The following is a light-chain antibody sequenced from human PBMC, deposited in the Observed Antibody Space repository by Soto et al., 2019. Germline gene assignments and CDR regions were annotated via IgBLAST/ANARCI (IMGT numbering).Light chain of an antibody. CDR2: DAS. CDR1: QSVNNY. CDR3: QQRRSWPIT. J-gene: IGKJ5*01. Sequence: EIVLTQSPATLSLSPGKRATLSCRASQSVNNYLAWYQQKPGQAPRLLIYDASNRATGIPARFSGSGSETDFTLTISSLEPEDFAVYYCQQRRSWPITFGQGTRLEIK. V-gene: IGKV3-11*01.